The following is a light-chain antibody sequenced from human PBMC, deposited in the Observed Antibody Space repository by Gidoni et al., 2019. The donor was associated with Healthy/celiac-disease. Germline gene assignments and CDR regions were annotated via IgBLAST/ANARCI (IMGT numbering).Light chain of an antibody. CDR2: RDS. CDR1: KLGDKY. CDR3: QAWDSSTDVV. Sequence: SYELTQPPSVSVSPGQTASIPCSGDKLGDKYACWYQQKPGQSPVLVIYRDSKRPSGIPERFSGSNSGNTATLTIGGTQAMDEADYYCQAWDSSTDVVFGGGTKLTVL. J-gene: IGLJ2*01. V-gene: IGLV3-1*01.